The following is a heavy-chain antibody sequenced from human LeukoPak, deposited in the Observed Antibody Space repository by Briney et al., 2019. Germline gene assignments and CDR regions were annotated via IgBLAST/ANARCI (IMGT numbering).Heavy chain of an antibody. CDR1: GYTFTSYG. CDR3: ARARGPSYDCSKGNAFDI. CDR2: ISAYNGNT. J-gene: IGHJ3*02. Sequence: ASVKVSCKASGYTFTSYGISWVRQAPGQGLEWMGWISAYNGNTNYAQKLQGRATMTTDTSTSTAYMELRSLRSDDTAVYYCARARGPSYDCSKGNAFDIWGQGTMVTVSS. D-gene: IGHD4-11*01. V-gene: IGHV1-18*01.